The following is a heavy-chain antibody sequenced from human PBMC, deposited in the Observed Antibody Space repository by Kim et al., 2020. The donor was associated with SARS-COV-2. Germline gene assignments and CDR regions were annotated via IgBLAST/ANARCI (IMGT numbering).Heavy chain of an antibody. D-gene: IGHD2-15*01. V-gene: IGHV3-23*01. CDR3: ARDARYPNDAFDI. CDR1: EFIFSNFA. CDR2: VTGGGETP. Sequence: GGSLRLSCAASEFIFSNFAMSWVRQAPGKGLEWVSAVTGGGETPWYADSVRGRFTISRDNSRSMVFLQMNSLRVEDTALYYCARDARYPNDAFDIWGQGTMV. J-gene: IGHJ3*02.